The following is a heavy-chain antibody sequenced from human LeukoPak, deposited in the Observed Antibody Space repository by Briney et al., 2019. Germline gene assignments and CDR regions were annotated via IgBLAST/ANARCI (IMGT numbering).Heavy chain of an antibody. V-gene: IGHV4-59*01. D-gene: IGHD6-13*01. CDR1: GGSISSYY. CDR2: IYYSGST. CDR3: ARSRGYFDY. J-gene: IGHJ4*02. Sequence: SETLSLTCTVSGGSISSYYWSWIRQPPGKGLEWIGYIYYSGSTNYNPSLKSRVTISVDTSKNQFSLKLSSVTAADTALYYCARSRGYFDYWGQRTLVTVSS.